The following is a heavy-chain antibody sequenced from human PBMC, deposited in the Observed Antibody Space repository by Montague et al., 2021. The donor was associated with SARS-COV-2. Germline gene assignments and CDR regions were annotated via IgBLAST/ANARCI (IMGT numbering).Heavy chain of an antibody. D-gene: IGHD1-1*01. Sequence: CAISGDSVVNNRARSDEDTSALQTRFEFVGRLHHRKKRYNDYAVSVRGRVTINPDTSKNQFSLQLNSVTPEDTAIYYCTSGREGNYNVMDVWGQGTTVTVSS. J-gene: IGHJ6*02. CDR2: LHHRKKRYN. V-gene: IGHV6-1*01. CDR1: GDSVVNNRAR. CDR3: TSGREGNYNVMDV.